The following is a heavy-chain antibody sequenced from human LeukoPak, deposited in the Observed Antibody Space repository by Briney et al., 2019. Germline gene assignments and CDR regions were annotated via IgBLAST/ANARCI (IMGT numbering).Heavy chain of an antibody. V-gene: IGHV4-59*08. Sequence: SETLSLTCSVSGGSISSHFWSWIRQPPGKGLELIGHMYYSGSTNYNPSFKSRVTISVDTSKNHFSLKLSSVTAADTAVYYCVRYHLSAGDISWGQGSLVTVSS. CDR1: GGSISSHF. D-gene: IGHD5-12*01. CDR3: VRYHLSAGDIS. J-gene: IGHJ5*02. CDR2: MYYSGST.